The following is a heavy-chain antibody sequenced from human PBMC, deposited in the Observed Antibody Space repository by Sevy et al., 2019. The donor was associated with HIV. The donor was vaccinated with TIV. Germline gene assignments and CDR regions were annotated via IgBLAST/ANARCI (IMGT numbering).Heavy chain of an antibody. Sequence: EGSLRLSCAASGFTFSNAWMSWVRQAPGKGLEWVGRIKSKTDGGTTDYAAPVKGRFTISRDDSKNTLYLQMNSLKTEDTAVYYCTTYRAEGELADAFDIWGQGTMVTVSS. J-gene: IGHJ3*02. CDR1: GFTFSNAW. D-gene: IGHD1-26*01. CDR3: TTYRAEGELADAFDI. CDR2: IKSKTDGGTT. V-gene: IGHV3-15*01.